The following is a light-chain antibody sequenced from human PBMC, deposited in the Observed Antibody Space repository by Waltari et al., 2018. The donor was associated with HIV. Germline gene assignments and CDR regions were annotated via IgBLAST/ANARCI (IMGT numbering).Light chain of an antibody. Sequence: EIVLTQSPGTLSLSPGERATLSCRASQSISSSYLAWYQQKSGQAPRLLIYGASTRATGIPDRFSGSGSGTDFTLTISRLEPEDFAVYYCQQYGSPFGPGTKVEIK. CDR2: GAS. CDR1: QSISSSY. CDR3: QQYGSP. J-gene: IGKJ3*01. V-gene: IGKV3-20*01.